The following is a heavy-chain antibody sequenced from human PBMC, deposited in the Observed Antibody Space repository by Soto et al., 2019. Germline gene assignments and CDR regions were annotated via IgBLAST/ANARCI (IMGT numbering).Heavy chain of an antibody. D-gene: IGHD1-26*01. CDR2: IIPIFGTA. V-gene: IGHV1-69*12. CDR1: GGTFSSYA. Sequence: QVQLVQSGAEVKKPGSSVKVSCKASGGTFSSYAITWVRQAPGQGLEWMGGIIPIFGTANYAQKFQGRVTITAHESTSTPYMELSSLRSEDTAVYYCASRDSGNFGSYYYYGMDVWGQGTTVTVSS. J-gene: IGHJ6*02. CDR3: ASRDSGNFGSYYYYGMDV.